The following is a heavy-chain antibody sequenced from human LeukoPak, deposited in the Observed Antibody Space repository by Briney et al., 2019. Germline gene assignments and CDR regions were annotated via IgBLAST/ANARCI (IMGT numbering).Heavy chain of an antibody. CDR2: IYTSGST. CDR3: ASSTVVPYYFDY. V-gene: IGHV4-4*07. J-gene: IGHJ4*02. CDR1: GGSISSYY. D-gene: IGHD2-2*01. Sequence: SETLSLACTVSGGSISSYYWSWIRQPAGKGLEWIGRIYTSGSTNYNPSLKSRVTISVDKSKNQFSLKLSSVTAADTAVYYCASSTVVPYYFDYWGQGTLVTVSS.